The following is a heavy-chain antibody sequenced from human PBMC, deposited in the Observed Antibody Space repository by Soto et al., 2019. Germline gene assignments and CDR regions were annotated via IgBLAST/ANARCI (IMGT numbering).Heavy chain of an antibody. CDR2: INPSGGST. CDR1: GYTFTSYY. V-gene: IGHV1-46*01. J-gene: IGHJ6*02. CDR3: ARDPTYYDFWSGYSPINYYYYYGMDV. D-gene: IGHD3-3*01. Sequence: ASVKVSCKASGYTFTSYYMHWVRQAPGQGLEWMGIINPSGGSTSYAQKFQGRVTMTRDTSTSTVYMELSSLRPEDTAVYYCARDPTYYDFWSGYSPINYYYYYGMDVWGQGTTVTVSS.